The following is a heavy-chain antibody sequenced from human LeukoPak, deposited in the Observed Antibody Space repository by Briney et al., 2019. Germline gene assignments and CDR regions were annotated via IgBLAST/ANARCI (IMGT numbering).Heavy chain of an antibody. Sequence: GGSLRLSCAAFGFTVSSNYMSWVRQAPGKGLEWVSVIYSGGSTYYADSVKGRFTISRDKSKNTLYLQMNSLRAEDTAVYYCASSGYTYWGQGTLVTVSS. CDR3: ASSGYTY. D-gene: IGHD3-22*01. CDR2: IYSGGST. V-gene: IGHV3-53*01. J-gene: IGHJ4*02. CDR1: GFTVSSNY.